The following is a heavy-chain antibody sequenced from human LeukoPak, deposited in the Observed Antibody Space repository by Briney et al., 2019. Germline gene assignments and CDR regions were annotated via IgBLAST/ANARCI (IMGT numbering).Heavy chain of an antibody. V-gene: IGHV4-34*01. Sequence: SETLSLTCAVYGGSFSDYYWRWIRQAPGKGLEWIGEINHGGSNNYNPSLKSRVTISVDTSNSQFSLTLYSVTAADTAVYYCARGPRYYYDSSGRIYYWGQGTLVTVSS. CDR3: ARGPRYYYDSSGRIYY. CDR1: GGSFSDYY. D-gene: IGHD3-22*01. J-gene: IGHJ4*02. CDR2: INHGGSN.